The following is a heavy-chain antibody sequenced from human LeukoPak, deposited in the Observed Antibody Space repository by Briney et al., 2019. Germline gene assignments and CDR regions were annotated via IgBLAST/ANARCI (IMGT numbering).Heavy chain of an antibody. CDR3: ARDQDVVVVPVAFYNWFDP. D-gene: IGHD2-2*01. V-gene: IGHV1-46*01. J-gene: IGHJ5*02. CDR2: INPSGGST. Sequence: GASVKVSCKASGYTFTSYYMHWVRQAPGQGLEWMGIINPSGGSTSYVQKFQGRVTMTRDTSTSTVYMELSSLRSEDTAVYYCARDQDVVVVPVAFYNWFDPWGQGTLVTVSS. CDR1: GYTFTSYY.